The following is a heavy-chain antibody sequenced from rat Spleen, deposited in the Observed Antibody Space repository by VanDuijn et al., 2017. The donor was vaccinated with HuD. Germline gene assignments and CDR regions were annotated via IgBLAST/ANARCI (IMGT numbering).Heavy chain of an antibody. V-gene: IGHV5-29*01. Sequence: EVQLVESDGGLVQPGRSLKLSCAASGFIFSDYYMTWVRQAPTKGLEWVSTISYDGSNTYYPDSVKGRFTISRDTAQNTLYLQMNSPRSEDTATYYCATGPRILRLDWFAYWGQGTLVTVSS. CDR3: ATGPRILRLDWFAY. CDR1: GFIFSDYY. J-gene: IGHJ3*01. CDR2: ISYDGSNT. D-gene: IGHD1-6*01.